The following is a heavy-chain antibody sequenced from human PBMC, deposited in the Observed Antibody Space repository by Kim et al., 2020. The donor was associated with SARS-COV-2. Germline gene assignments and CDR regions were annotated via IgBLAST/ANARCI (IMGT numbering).Heavy chain of an antibody. CDR2: IYYSGIT. CDR1: GGSISSTSSY. Sequence: SETLSLTCTVSGGSISSTSSYWDWIRQPPGKGLEWIGSIYYSGITYYNPSLKSRVTISVDTSNSQFSLKVSSVTAADTAVYHCARRTRNGRFYFDYWVQG. CDR3: ARRTRNGRFYFDY. V-gene: IGHV4-39*01. J-gene: IGHJ4*02. D-gene: IGHD2-8*01.